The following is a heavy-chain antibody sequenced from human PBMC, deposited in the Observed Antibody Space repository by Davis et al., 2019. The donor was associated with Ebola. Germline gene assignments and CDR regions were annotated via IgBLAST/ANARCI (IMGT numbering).Heavy chain of an antibody. V-gene: IGHV1-2*06. CDR2: INPNSGGT. CDR3: ARVVYSEQWLANWFDP. J-gene: IGHJ5*02. D-gene: IGHD6-19*01. CDR1: GYTFTSYD. Sequence: AASVKVSCKASGYTFTSYDIHWVRQAPGQGLEWMGRINPNSGGTNYAQKFQGRVTMTRDTSISTAYMELSRLRSDDTAVYYCARVVYSEQWLANWFDPWGQGTLVTVSS.